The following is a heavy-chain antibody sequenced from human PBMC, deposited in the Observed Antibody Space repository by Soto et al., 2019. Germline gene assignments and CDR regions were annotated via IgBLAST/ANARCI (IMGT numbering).Heavy chain of an antibody. CDR3: ARESSLYYYYGMDV. V-gene: IGHV3-33*01. CDR1: GFTFSSYG. Sequence: QPGGSPRLSCAASGFTFSSYGMHWVRQAPGKGLEWVAVIWYDGSNKYYADSVKGRFTISRDNSKNTLYLQMNSLRAEDTAVYYCARESSLYYYYGMDVWGQGTTVTVSS. J-gene: IGHJ6*02. CDR2: IWYDGSNK.